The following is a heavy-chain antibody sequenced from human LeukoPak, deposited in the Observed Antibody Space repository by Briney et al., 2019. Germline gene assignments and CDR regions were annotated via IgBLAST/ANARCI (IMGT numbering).Heavy chain of an antibody. J-gene: IGHJ4*02. Sequence: PGGSLRLSCAASGFTFSSYSMNWVRQAPGKGLEWVSSISSSSSYTNYADSVKGRFTISRDNAKNSLYLQMNSLRAEDTAVYYCARVAPYGLKYYFDYWGQGTLVTVSS. CDR3: ARVAPYGLKYYFDY. CDR2: ISSSSSYT. V-gene: IGHV3-21*01. CDR1: GFTFSSYS. D-gene: IGHD3-10*01.